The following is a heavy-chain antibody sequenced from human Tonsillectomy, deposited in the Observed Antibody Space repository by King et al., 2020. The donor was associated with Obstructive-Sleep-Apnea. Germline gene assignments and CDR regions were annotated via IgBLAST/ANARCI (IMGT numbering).Heavy chain of an antibody. CDR1: GFTFSSYG. D-gene: IGHD5-18*01. CDR2: ISYDGSNK. CDR3: AKDRTLLDTPMAWGGIDY. V-gene: IGHV3-30*18. Sequence: QLVQSGGGVVQPGRSLRLSCAASGFTFSSYGIHWVRQAPGKGLEWVAVISYDGSNKYYVDSVKGRFTISRDNSKNSLYRQMNSLRGEDTAVYYCAKDRTLLDTPMAWGGIDYWGQGTLVTVSS. J-gene: IGHJ4*02.